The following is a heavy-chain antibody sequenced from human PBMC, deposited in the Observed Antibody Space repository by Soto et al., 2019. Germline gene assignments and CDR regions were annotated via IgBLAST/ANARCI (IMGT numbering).Heavy chain of an antibody. J-gene: IGHJ4*02. CDR1: GDSISGYR. CDR2: IFSSGTT. D-gene: IGHD1-7*01. V-gene: IGHV4-4*07. Sequence: SETLSLTCSVSGDSISGYRWSWIRQPAGKGLEWIGRIFSSGTTNYNPSLKSRVSMSVDTSNNQFSLRLTSVTAADTAVYYCVRGTTRTTAPFYWGQGTLVTVSS. CDR3: VRGTTRTTAPFY.